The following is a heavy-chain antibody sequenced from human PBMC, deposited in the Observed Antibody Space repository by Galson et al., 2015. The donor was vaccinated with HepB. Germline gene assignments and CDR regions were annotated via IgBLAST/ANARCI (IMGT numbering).Heavy chain of an antibody. V-gene: IGHV1-69*04. CDR2: IIPILGIA. D-gene: IGHD6-13*01. CDR3: AREGSTGYYYYYGMDV. Sequence: SVKVSCKASGGTFSSYTISWVRQAPGQGLEWMGRIIPILGIANYAQKFQGRVTITADKSTSTAYMELSSLRSEDTAVYYCAREGSTGYYYYYGMDVWGQGTTVTVSS. CDR1: GGTFSSYT. J-gene: IGHJ6*02.